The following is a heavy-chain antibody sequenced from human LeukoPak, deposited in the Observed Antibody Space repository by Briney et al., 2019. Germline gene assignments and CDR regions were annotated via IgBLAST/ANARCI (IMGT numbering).Heavy chain of an antibody. CDR3: AKVGISVTRGDFDY. CDR2: IRYDGSNK. Sequence: SGGSLRLSCAASGFTFSSYGMHWVRQAPSKGLEWVAFIRYDGSNKYYADSVKGRFTISRDNSKNTLYLQMNSLRAEDTAVYYCAKVGISVTRGDFDYWGQGTLVTVSS. V-gene: IGHV3-30*02. D-gene: IGHD4-17*01. J-gene: IGHJ4*02. CDR1: GFTFSSYG.